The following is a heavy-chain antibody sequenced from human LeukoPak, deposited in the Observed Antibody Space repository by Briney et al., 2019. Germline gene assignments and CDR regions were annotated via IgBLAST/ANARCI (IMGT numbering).Heavy chain of an antibody. J-gene: IGHJ4*02. CDR2: IYYSGST. CDR3: ARGVVPAAIPDY. CDR1: GGSISSGDYY. V-gene: IGHV4-30-4*08. D-gene: IGHD2-2*02. Sequence: SETLSLACTVSGGSISSGDYYWSWIRQPPGKGLEWIGYIYYSGSTYYNPSLKSRVTISVDTSKNQFSLKLSSVTAADTAVYYCARGVVPAAIPDYWGQGTPVTVSS.